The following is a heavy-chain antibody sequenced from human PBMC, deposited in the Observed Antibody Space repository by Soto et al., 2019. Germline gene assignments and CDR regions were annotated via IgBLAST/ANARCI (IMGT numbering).Heavy chain of an antibody. D-gene: IGHD3-3*01. CDR3: ATPNDFWSGYYPRHFDY. CDR1: GGSISSSSYY. Sequence: PSETLALTCTVSGGSISSSSYYWGWIRQPPGKGLEWIGSIYYSGSTYYNPSLKSRVTISVDTSKNQFSLKLSSVTAADTAVYYCATPNDFWSGYYPRHFDYWGQGTLVTVS. CDR2: IYYSGST. J-gene: IGHJ4*02. V-gene: IGHV4-39*01.